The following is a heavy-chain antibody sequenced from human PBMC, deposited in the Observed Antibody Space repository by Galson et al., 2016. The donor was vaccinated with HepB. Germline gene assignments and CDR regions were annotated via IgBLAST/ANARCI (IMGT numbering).Heavy chain of an antibody. CDR2: VSGARYST. D-gene: IGHD6-13*01. V-gene: IGHV3-23*01. J-gene: IGHJ5*02. Sequence: SLRLSCAASGFIFKNYAMSWVRQVPGKGLEWVSAVSGARYSTFYADPVKGRFTISRDDSKETLFLQMDSLRGDDTAIYFCAKGSSSSWYFLDNWFDLWGQGTLVTVSS. CDR1: GFIFKNYA. CDR3: AKGSSSSWYFLDNWFDL.